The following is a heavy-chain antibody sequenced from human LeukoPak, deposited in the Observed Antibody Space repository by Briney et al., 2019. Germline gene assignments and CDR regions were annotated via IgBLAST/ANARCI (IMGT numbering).Heavy chain of an antibody. J-gene: IGHJ6*03. CDR3: ARGWVGSGSYYNLYYYYYMDV. V-gene: IGHV4-34*01. CDR2: VNHSGST. CDR1: GWSFSGYY. D-gene: IGHD3-10*01. Sequence: SETLSLTCAVYGWSFSGYYWSWIRQPPGKGLEWIGEVNHSGSTNYNPSLKSRVTISVDTSKNQFSLKLSSVTAADTAVYYCARGWVGSGSYYNLYYYYYMDVWGKGTTVTVSS.